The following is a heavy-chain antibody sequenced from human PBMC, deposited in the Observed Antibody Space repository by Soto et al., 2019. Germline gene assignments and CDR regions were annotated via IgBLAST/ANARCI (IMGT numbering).Heavy chain of an antibody. CDR3: ARAEFYYDSSGYYLLFYFDY. J-gene: IGHJ4*02. Sequence: QVQLVQSGPEVKNPGASVKVSCKASGYKFTNFGIAWIRQAPGQGLEWMGRISVYNGDTTFAQNFQDRVTLTTDTSTSTAYMELRSLSSDDTAVYYCARAEFYYDSSGYYLLFYFDYWGQGTLVTVSS. CDR1: GYKFTNFG. D-gene: IGHD3-22*01. V-gene: IGHV1-18*01. CDR2: ISVYNGDT.